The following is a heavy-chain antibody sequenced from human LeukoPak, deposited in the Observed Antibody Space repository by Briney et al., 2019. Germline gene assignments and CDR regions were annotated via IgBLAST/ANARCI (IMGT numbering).Heavy chain of an antibody. CDR2: IYYSGST. CDR3: ARAGPATLWFGESDFDY. J-gene: IGHJ4*02. CDR1: GGSISSYY. V-gene: IGHV4-59*01. D-gene: IGHD3-10*01. Sequence: SETLSLTCTVSGGSISSYYWSWIRQPPGKGLEWIGYIYYSGSTNYDPSLKSRVAISVDTSKNQFSLKLSSVTAADTAVYYCARAGPATLWFGESDFDYWGQGTLVTVSS.